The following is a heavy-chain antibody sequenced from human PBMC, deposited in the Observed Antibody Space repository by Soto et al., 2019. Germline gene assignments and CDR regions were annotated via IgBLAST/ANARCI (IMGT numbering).Heavy chain of an antibody. CDR2: INWNGGST. V-gene: IGHV3-20*01. CDR3: AVLGPSRYYYYMDV. Sequence: GGSLRLSCAASGFTFDDYGMSWVRQAPGKGLEWVSGINWNGGSTGYADSVKGRFTISRDNAKNSLYLQMNSLRAEDTALYHCAVLGPSRYYYYMDVWGKGTTVTVSS. D-gene: IGHD2-8*02. CDR1: GFTFDDYG. J-gene: IGHJ6*03.